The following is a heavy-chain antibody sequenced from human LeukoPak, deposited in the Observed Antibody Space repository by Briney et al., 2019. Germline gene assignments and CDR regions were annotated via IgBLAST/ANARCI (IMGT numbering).Heavy chain of an antibody. D-gene: IGHD6-13*01. CDR3: ARARFSAALGYGMDV. Sequence: SVKVSCKASGGTFNSYTISWVRQAPGQGLEWMGGIIPIFGTASYAQKFQGRVTVTADESTSTAYMELSSLRSEDTAVYYCARARFSAALGYGMDVWGQGTTVAVSS. J-gene: IGHJ6*02. CDR1: GGTFNSYT. V-gene: IGHV1-69*13. CDR2: IIPIFGTA.